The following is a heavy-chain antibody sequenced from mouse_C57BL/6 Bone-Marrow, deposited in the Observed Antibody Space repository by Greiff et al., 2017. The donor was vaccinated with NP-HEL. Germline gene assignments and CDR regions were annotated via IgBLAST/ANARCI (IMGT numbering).Heavy chain of an antibody. CDR3: ARRGLPYYYGFAY. Sequence: QVQLQQSGAELARPGASVKLSCKASGYTFTSYGISWVKQRTGQGLEWIGDIYPRSGNTYYNEKFKGKATLTADKSSSTAYMELRSLTSEDSAVYFCARRGLPYYYGFAYWGQGTLVTVSA. J-gene: IGHJ3*01. D-gene: IGHD1-1*01. CDR2: IYPRSGNT. CDR1: GYTFTSYG. V-gene: IGHV1-81*01.